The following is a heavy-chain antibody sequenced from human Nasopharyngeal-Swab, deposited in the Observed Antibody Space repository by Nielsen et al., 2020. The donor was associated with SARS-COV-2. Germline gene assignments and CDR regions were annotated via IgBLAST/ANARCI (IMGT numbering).Heavy chain of an antibody. CDR2: ISGGDDST. Sequence: GGSLRLSCAAPGFIFSSYAMNWVRQAPGRGLEWVSAISGGDDSTKYADSVKGRFTISRDNSKNTLDLQMNSLRAEDTAIYYCAKDRDSGDDSGEYYHYYGMDVWGQGTTVTVSS. V-gene: IGHV3-23*01. CDR3: AKDRDSGDDSGEYYHYYGMDV. CDR1: GFIFSSYA. D-gene: IGHD5-12*01. J-gene: IGHJ6*02.